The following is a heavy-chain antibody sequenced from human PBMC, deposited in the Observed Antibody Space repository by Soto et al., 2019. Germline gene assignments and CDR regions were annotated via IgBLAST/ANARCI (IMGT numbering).Heavy chain of an antibody. CDR1: GGSFSGYY. CDR3: ARAPYYDILTGRHQFDY. D-gene: IGHD3-9*01. Sequence: QVQLQQWGAGLLKPSETLSLTCAVYGGSFSGYYWSWIRQPPGKGLEWIGEINHSGSTNYNPSLKSRVTISVDTSKNQFSLKLSSVTAADTAVYYCARAPYYDILTGRHQFDYWGQGTLVTVSS. J-gene: IGHJ4*02. V-gene: IGHV4-34*01. CDR2: INHSGST.